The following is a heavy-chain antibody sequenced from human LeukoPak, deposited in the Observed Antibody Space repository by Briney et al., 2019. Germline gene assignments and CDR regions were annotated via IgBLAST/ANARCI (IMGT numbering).Heavy chain of an antibody. V-gene: IGHV4-59*01. CDR2: IYYSGST. CDR1: GGSISSYY. D-gene: IGHD6-13*01. CDR3: TRGGAAAGQFDY. J-gene: IGHJ4*02. Sequence: PSETLSLTCTVSGGSISSYYWSWIRQPPGKGLEWIGYIYYSGSTNYNPSLKSRVTISVDTSKNQFSLKLSSVTAADTAVYYCTRGGAAAGQFDYWGQGTLVTVSS.